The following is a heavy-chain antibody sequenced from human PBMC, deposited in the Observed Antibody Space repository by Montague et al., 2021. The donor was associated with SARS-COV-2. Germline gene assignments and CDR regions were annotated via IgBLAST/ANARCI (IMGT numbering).Heavy chain of an antibody. CDR2: INHSGSA. D-gene: IGHD3-10*01. V-gene: IGHV4-34*01. CDR3: ARVRYYGSGTSLGMDV. CDR1: GGSFSGYY. J-gene: IGHJ6*02. Sequence: SKTLSLTCAVYGGSFSGYYWSWIRQPPGKGLEWIGEINHSGSANYNPSLKSRVTISVDTSKNQFSLKLRSVTAADTAVYYCARVRYYGSGTSLGMDVWGQGTTVTVSS.